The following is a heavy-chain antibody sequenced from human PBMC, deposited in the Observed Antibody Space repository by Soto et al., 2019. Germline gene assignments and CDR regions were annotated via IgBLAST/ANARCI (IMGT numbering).Heavy chain of an antibody. CDR3: ARDVNEYDSGWGDY. D-gene: IGHD6-19*01. J-gene: IGHJ4*02. Sequence: EVQLVESGGGLVQPGGSLRLSCAASGFTFSTFWMHWVRQAPGKGLVWVSRIKSDGSVTSYADSVKGRFTISRDNAKNTLYLQMNRLRAEGSAVYYCARDVNEYDSGWGDYWGQGNPVNVSS. CDR1: GFTFSTFW. V-gene: IGHV3-74*01. CDR2: IKSDGSVT.